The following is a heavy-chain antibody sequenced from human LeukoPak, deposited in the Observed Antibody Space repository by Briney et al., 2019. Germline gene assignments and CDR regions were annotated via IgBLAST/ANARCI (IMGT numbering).Heavy chain of an antibody. J-gene: IGHJ3*01. D-gene: IGHD2-2*02. CDR3: ARDLEDCSSTSCYKDSDAFDV. Sequence: SETLSLTCTVSGGSISSSSYYWGWIRQPPGKGLEWIGSIYYSGSTYYNPSLKSRVTISVDTSKNQFSLKLSSVTAADTVVYYCARDLEDCSSTSCYKDSDAFDVWGRGTTVTVSS. V-gene: IGHV4-39*02. CDR1: GGSISSSSYY. CDR2: IYYSGST.